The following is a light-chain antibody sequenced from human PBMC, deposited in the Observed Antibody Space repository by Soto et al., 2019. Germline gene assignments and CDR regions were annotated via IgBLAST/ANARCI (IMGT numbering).Light chain of an antibody. CDR1: QTIMSNY. CDR2: GAS. J-gene: IGKJ1*01. V-gene: IGKV3-20*01. Sequence: ETGLTQSPGTLSLSPGERTTLSCRASQTIMSNYLAWYRQTPGQAPRLLIYGASNRATGIADRFSGSESGTDFTLIISRLDPEDFALYYCQQYGSSPWTFGQGTKVEIK. CDR3: QQYGSSPWT.